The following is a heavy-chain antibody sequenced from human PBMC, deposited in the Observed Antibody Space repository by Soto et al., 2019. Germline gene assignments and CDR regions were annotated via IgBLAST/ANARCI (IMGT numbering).Heavy chain of an antibody. CDR1: GYTFTSYG. CDR2: ISTYNGNT. Sequence: ASVKVSCKASGYTFTSYGISWVRQAPGQGLEWMGWISTYNGNTNYAQKFQGRVTMTTDTSTSTAYMELRSLRSDDTAVYYCARWHCSSTSCRSNAFDIWGQGIMVTVSS. J-gene: IGHJ3*02. CDR3: ARWHCSSTSCRSNAFDI. D-gene: IGHD2-2*01. V-gene: IGHV1-18*01.